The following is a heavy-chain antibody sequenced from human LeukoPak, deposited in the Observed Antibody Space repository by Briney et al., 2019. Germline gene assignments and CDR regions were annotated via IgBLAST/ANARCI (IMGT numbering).Heavy chain of an antibody. CDR2: INHSGST. CDR1: GGSIISYY. J-gene: IGHJ4*02. V-gene: IGHV4-34*01. Sequence: PSETLSLTCTVSGGSIISYYWSWIRQPPGKGLEWIGEINHSGSTNYNPSLKSRVTISVDTSKNQFSLKLSSVTAADTAVYYCARHPIAAADTKSNGFDYWGQGTLVTVSS. CDR3: ARHPIAAADTKSNGFDY. D-gene: IGHD6-13*01.